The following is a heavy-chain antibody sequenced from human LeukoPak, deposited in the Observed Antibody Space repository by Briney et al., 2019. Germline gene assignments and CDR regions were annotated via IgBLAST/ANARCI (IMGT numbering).Heavy chain of an antibody. D-gene: IGHD3-16*01. CDR1: GFTFSTYA. J-gene: IGHJ4*02. Sequence: GGSLRLSCAASGFTFSTYAMSWVRQAPGKGLEWVSAISGSGGSTYYADSVKGRFTISRDNSKNTLYLQMNSLRAEDTAVYYCAKDPTHVALYDYVWGTSGGYWGQGTLVTVSS. CDR3: AKDPTHVALYDYVWGTSGGY. V-gene: IGHV3-23*01. CDR2: ISGSGGST.